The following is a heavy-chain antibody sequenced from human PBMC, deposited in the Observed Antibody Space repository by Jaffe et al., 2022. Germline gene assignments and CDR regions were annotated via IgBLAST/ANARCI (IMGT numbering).Heavy chain of an antibody. J-gene: IGHJ6*03. D-gene: IGHD6-13*01. Sequence: QVQLQESGPGLVKPSQTLSLTCTVSGGSISSGSYYWSWIRQPAGKGLEWIGRIYTSGSTNYNPSLKSRVTISVDTSKNQFSLKLSSVTAADTAVYYCARGPGYSSSWPLSDYYYYYMDVWGKGTTVTVSS. V-gene: IGHV4-61*02. CDR1: GGSISSGSYY. CDR2: IYTSGST. CDR3: ARGPGYSSSWPLSDYYYYYMDV.